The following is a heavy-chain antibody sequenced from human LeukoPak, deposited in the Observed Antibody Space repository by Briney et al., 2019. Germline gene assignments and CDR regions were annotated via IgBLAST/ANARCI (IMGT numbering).Heavy chain of an antibody. J-gene: IGHJ4*02. CDR1: GFSFSTYA. Sequence: GGSLRLSCTASGFSFSTYAMTWVRQAPGKGLEWMAVIWFDGSKTNYADSVKGRFTISRDNSKNTLYLQMTSLRDEDTAVYYCTKGSSGWSADYFDSWGQGSLVTVSS. CDR2: IWFDGSKT. D-gene: IGHD6-19*01. V-gene: IGHV3-33*08. CDR3: TKGSSGWSADYFDS.